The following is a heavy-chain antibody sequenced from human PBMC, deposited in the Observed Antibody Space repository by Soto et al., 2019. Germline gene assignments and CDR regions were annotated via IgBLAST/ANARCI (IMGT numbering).Heavy chain of an antibody. Sequence: HGESLKISCKGSGYTFTNYWIGWVRQMPGKGLEWMGIIYPGDSDTKYNPSFQGQVTISADKSITTTYLQWSSLKASDTAIYYCAASIFYYGMDVWGQGTTVIVSS. CDR1: GYTFTNYW. CDR3: AASIFYYGMDV. CDR2: IYPGDSDT. V-gene: IGHV5-51*01. J-gene: IGHJ6*02.